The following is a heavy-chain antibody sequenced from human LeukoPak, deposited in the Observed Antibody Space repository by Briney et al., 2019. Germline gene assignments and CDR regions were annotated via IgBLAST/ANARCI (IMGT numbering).Heavy chain of an antibody. CDR1: GFTFSSYS. D-gene: IGHD6-19*01. V-gene: IGHV3-21*01. CDR3: ARQDGRGWLLY. Sequence: PGGSLRLSCAASGFTFSSYSMNWVRQAPGKGLEWVSSITGGSSYIYFADSVKGRFTISRDNAKNSLYLQMNSLRAEGTAVYFCARQDGRGWLLYWGQGTLVTVSS. CDR2: ITGGSSYI. J-gene: IGHJ4*02.